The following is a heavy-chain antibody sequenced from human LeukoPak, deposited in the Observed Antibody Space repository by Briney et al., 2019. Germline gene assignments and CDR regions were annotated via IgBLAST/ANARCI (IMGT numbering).Heavy chain of an antibody. Sequence: GGSLRLFCAASGFTFSRSWMHWVRQAPGKGLEWVANINPDGSEKRFVDSVEGRFTMSRDNAKNSLYLQMNSVRAEDTAIFYCAAWTDDCYSYWGQGTVVTVSS. CDR3: AAWTDDCYSY. D-gene: IGHD5-24*01. CDR1: GFTFSRSW. J-gene: IGHJ4*02. CDR2: INPDGSEK. V-gene: IGHV3-7*01.